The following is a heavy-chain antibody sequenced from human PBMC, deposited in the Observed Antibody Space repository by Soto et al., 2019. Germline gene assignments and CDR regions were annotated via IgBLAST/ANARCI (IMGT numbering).Heavy chain of an antibody. J-gene: IGHJ4*02. V-gene: IGHV2-5*02. D-gene: IGHD2-2*01. CDR1: GFSLSTRGVG. CDR2: IYWDDDK. CDR3: ARDYCSGTTCYEFDY. Sequence: SGPTLVNPTQTLTLTCTFSGFSLSTRGVGVGWIRQPPGKALEWLAIIYWDDDKPYSPSLKSRITITKDTSKNQVVLTMTNMDPVDTAMYYCARDYCSGTTCYEFDYWGQGTQVTVSS.